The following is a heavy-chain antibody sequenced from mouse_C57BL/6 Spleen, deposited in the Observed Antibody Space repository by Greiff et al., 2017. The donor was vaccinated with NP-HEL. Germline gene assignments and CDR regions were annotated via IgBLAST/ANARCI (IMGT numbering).Heavy chain of an antibody. CDR1: GFTFSSYA. Sequence: EVKLMESGGGLVKPGGSLKLSCAASGFTFSSYAMSWVRQTPEKRLEWVATISDGGSYTYYPDNVKGRFTISRDNAKNDLYLQMSHMKSEDTAMYYCARGRGVTTYFDVWGTGTTVTVSS. J-gene: IGHJ1*03. CDR2: ISDGGSYT. CDR3: ARGRGVTTYFDV. D-gene: IGHD2-2*01. V-gene: IGHV5-4*03.